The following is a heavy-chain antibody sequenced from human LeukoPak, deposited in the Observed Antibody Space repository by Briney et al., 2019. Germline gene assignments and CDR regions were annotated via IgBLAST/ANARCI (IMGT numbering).Heavy chain of an antibody. J-gene: IGHJ4*02. CDR1: GFTFSSYA. Sequence: PGGSLRLSCAASGFTFSSYAMGWVRQAPGKGLEWGSAISGSGGSTYYADSVKGRFTISRDNSKNRRYLQMNSLRAEDTAVYYCAKSRSRYEADYWGQGTLVTVSS. V-gene: IGHV3-23*01. CDR2: ISGSGGST. D-gene: IGHD1-1*01. CDR3: AKSRSRYEADY.